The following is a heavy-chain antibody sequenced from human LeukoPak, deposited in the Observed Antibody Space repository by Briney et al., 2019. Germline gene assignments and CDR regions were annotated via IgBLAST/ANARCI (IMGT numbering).Heavy chain of an antibody. CDR2: ISAYNGNT. V-gene: IGHV1-18*01. Sequence: ASVKVSCKASGYTFTSYGISWVRQAPGQGLEWMGWISAYNGNTNYAQKLQGRVTMTTDTSTSTAYMELRSLRSDDTAVYYCARDGADCDFWSGYGYGMDVWGQGTTVTVSS. CDR3: ARDGADCDFWSGYGYGMDV. J-gene: IGHJ6*02. CDR1: GYTFTSYG. D-gene: IGHD3-3*01.